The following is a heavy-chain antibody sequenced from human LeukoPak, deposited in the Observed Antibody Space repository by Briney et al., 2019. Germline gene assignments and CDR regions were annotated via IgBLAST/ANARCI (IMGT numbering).Heavy chain of an antibody. D-gene: IGHD4-23*01. J-gene: IGHJ2*01. CDR3: ARDLGGNGGTYSHFDL. CDR1: GGSISSYY. V-gene: IGHV4-38-2*02. Sequence: SETLSLTCTVSGGSISSYYWSWIRQPPGKGLEWIGSIYHSGSTYYNPSLKSRVTISVDTSKNQFSLKLSSVTAADTAVYYCARDLGGNGGTYSHFDLWGRGTLVTVSS. CDR2: IYHSGST.